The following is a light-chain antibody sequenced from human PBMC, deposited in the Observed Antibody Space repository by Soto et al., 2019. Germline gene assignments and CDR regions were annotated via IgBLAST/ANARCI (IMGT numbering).Light chain of an antibody. V-gene: IGLV1-44*01. CDR1: SSNIGSNT. J-gene: IGLJ1*01. Sequence: QSVLTQPPSAFGTPGQRVTISCSGSSSNIGSNTVNWYQQLPGTAPKLLIYSNNQRPSGVPDRFSGSKSGTSASLAISGLQSEDEADYYCAAWDDSLNGSHYVFGTGTKVTVL. CDR2: SNN. CDR3: AAWDDSLNGSHYV.